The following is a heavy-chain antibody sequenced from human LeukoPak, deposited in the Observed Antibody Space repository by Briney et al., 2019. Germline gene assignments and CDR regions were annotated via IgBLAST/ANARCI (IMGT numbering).Heavy chain of an antibody. Sequence: WGSLRLSCAASGFTFSSYWMHWVRQVPGKGLVWVSRINSDGSSTNYADSVKGRFTISRDNAKNSLYLQMNSLRAEDTALYYCARLRYNDFWSGHWKYYYYMDVWGKGTTVTVSS. V-gene: IGHV3-74*01. CDR2: INSDGSST. CDR3: ARLRYNDFWSGHWKYYYYMDV. J-gene: IGHJ6*03. CDR1: GFTFSSYW. D-gene: IGHD3-3*01.